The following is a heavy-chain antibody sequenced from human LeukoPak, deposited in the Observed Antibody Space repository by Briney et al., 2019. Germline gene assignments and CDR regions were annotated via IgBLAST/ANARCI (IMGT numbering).Heavy chain of an antibody. V-gene: IGHV1-2*02. CDR1: GYTFTGYY. Sequence: GASVKVSCKASGYTFTGYYMHWVRQAPGQGLEWMGWINPNSGGTNYAQKFQGRVTMTRDTSISTAYMELSRLRSDDTAVYYCARAGGSNSGYDFSYWGQGTLVTVSS. J-gene: IGHJ4*02. D-gene: IGHD5-12*01. CDR3: ARAGGSNSGYDFSY. CDR2: INPNSGGT.